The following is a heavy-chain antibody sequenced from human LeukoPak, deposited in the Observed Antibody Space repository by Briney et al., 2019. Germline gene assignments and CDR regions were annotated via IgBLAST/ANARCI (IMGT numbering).Heavy chain of an antibody. D-gene: IGHD3-10*01. CDR2: IWYDGSNK. J-gene: IGHJ1*01. V-gene: IGHV3-33*01. CDR1: GFTFSSYG. CDR3: ASAGLGSLVHEHFQH. Sequence: GGSLRLSCAASGFTFSSYGMHWVRQAPGKGLEWVAIIWYDGSNKYYADSVKGRFTISRDNSKNTLYPQMNSLRAEDTAVYFCASAGLGSLVHEHFQHWGQGTLVTVSS.